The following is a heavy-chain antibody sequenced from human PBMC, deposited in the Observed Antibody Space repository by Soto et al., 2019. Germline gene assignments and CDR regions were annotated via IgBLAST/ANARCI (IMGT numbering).Heavy chain of an antibody. CDR2: IYYSGST. CDR1: GGSISSGGYY. D-gene: IGHD3-22*01. J-gene: IGHJ3*02. Sequence: TSETLSLTCTVSGGSISSGGYYWSWIRQHPGKGLEWIGYIYYSGSTYYNPSPKSRVTISVDTSKNQFSLKLSSVTAADTAVYYCARGVYYYDSSGYYLDAFDIWGQGTMVTVSS. V-gene: IGHV4-31*03. CDR3: ARGVYYYDSSGYYLDAFDI.